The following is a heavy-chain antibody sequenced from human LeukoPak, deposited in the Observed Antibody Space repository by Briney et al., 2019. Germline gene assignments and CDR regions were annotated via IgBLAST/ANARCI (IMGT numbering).Heavy chain of an antibody. CDR3: ATVYGSGSHCDY. Sequence: GGSLRLSCAASGFTFSSYEMNWVRQAPGKGVEWVSHIRSSSSTIYYADSVKGRFTISRDNAKNSLYLQMNSLRAEDTAVYYCATVYGSGSHCDYWGQGTLVTVSS. J-gene: IGHJ4*02. V-gene: IGHV3-48*03. D-gene: IGHD3-10*01. CDR2: IRSSSSTI. CDR1: GFTFSSYE.